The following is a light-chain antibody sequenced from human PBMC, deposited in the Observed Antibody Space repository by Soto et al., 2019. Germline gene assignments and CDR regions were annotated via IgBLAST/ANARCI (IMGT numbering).Light chain of an antibody. Sequence: EIVLTQSPGTLSLSPGETATLSCRASQTVSNSYLAWYQQKPGQAPRLLIYGASSRSAGIPARFSGSGSGTDFTLTISRLEPEDFAVYSCQQYGSSPTFGQGTKLESK. CDR2: GAS. V-gene: IGKV3-20*01. CDR1: QTVSNSY. J-gene: IGKJ2*01. CDR3: QQYGSSPT.